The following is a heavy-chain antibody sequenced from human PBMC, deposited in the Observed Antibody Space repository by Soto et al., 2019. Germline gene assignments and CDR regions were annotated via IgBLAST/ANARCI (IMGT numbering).Heavy chain of an antibody. Sequence: SETLSLTCAVYGGSFSGYYWSWIRQPPGKGLEWIGEINHSGSTNYNPSLKSRVTISVDTSKNQFSLKLSSVTAADTAVYYCARGSLPGLVPQRGKWFDPWGQGTLVTVSS. V-gene: IGHV4-34*01. D-gene: IGHD6-19*01. CDR3: ARGSLPGLVPQRGKWFDP. CDR1: GGSFSGYY. J-gene: IGHJ5*02. CDR2: INHSGST.